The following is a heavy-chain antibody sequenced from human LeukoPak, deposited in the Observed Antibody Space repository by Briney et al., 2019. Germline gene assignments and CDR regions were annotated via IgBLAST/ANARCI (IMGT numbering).Heavy chain of an antibody. CDR1: GFTFSSFW. Sequence: PGGSLRLSCAASGFTFSSFWMNWARQVPGKGLVWLSGINSDGSRSTYADSVKGRFTISRDTAKNTMYLQMNSLRADDTAIYYCASTFRITGTTYYYWGQGTLVTVSS. CDR2: INSDGSRS. CDR3: ASTFRITGTTYYY. D-gene: IGHD1-20*01. J-gene: IGHJ4*02. V-gene: IGHV3-74*03.